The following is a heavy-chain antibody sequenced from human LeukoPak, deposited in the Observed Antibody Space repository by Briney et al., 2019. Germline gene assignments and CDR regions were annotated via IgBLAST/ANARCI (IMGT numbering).Heavy chain of an antibody. J-gene: IGHJ4*02. D-gene: IGHD6-13*01. CDR2: ISSSSTYT. CDR1: GFTFSSYS. Sequence: GGSLRLSCAASGFTFSSYSMNWVRQAPGKGLEWVSSISSSSTYTYYADSVQGRFTISRDNAKNSLYLQMNSLRAEDTAVYYCARGQYSSSWSNPDYWGQGTLVTVSS. V-gene: IGHV3-21*01. CDR3: ARGQYSSSWSNPDY.